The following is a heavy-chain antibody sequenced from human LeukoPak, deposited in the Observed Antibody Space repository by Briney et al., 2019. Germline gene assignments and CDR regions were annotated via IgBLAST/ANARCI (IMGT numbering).Heavy chain of an antibody. CDR1: GYTFTGYY. Sequence: ASVKVSCKASGYTFTGYYMHWVRQAPGQGLEWMGWINPNSGGTNYAQKFQGRVTMTRDTSISTAYMELSRLRSDDTAVYYCARDRTAAAVRKSYYYYGMDVWGQGTTVTVSS. J-gene: IGHJ6*02. V-gene: IGHV1-2*02. D-gene: IGHD6-13*01. CDR3: ARDRTAAAVRKSYYYYGMDV. CDR2: INPNSGGT.